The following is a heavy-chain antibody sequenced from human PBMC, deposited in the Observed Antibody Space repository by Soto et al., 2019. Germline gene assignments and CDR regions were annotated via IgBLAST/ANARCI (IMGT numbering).Heavy chain of an antibody. CDR3: ARAYCSCGSCSWKEYYFDY. CDR1: GGTFSCYA. Sequence: QVQLVQSGAEVKKPGSSVKVSCKASGGTFSCYAISWVRQAPGQGLEWMGGIIPIFGTANYAQKFQGRVTITADESTSTAYMGLSSLRSEDTAVYYCARAYCSCGSCSWKEYYFDYWGQGTLVTVSS. D-gene: IGHD2-15*01. CDR2: IIPIFGTA. V-gene: IGHV1-69*01. J-gene: IGHJ4*02.